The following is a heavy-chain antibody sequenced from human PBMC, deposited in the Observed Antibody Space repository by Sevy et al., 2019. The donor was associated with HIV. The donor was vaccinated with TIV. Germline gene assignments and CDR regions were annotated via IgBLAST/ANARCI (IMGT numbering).Heavy chain of an antibody. V-gene: IGHV3-30*02. J-gene: IGHJ6*03. CDR2: IGDDGSDT. CDR1: GFTFIGYG. CDR3: AKRVEYYTSAYCFELYYYMDV. D-gene: IGHD3-22*01. Sequence: GGSLRLSCAASGFTFIGYGMYWVRQVPGKGLEWVAFIGDDGSDTHYADSVKGRVTTSRDKSKYTLYLQMHTLRAEDTAVYSCAKRVEYYTSAYCFELYYYMDVWGKGTTVTVSS.